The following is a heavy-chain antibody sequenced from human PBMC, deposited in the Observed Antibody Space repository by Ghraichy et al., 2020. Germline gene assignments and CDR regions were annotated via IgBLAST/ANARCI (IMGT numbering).Heavy chain of an antibody. V-gene: IGHV4-31*03. CDR2: IYYSGST. D-gene: IGHD1-26*01. Sequence: LRLSCTVSGGSISSGGYYWSWIRQHPGKGLEWIGYIYYSGSTYYNPSLKSRVTMSVDTSKNQFSLKLSSVTAADTAVYYCARDRSGGYLLDYWGQGTLVTVSS. J-gene: IGHJ4*02. CDR3: ARDRSGGYLLDY. CDR1: GGSISSGGYY.